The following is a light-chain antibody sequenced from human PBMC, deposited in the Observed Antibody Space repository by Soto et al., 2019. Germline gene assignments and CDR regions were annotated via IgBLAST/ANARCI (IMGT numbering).Light chain of an antibody. CDR1: QSVSSSY. CDR3: QQYCGSSYT. CDR2: GAS. J-gene: IGKJ3*01. Sequence: EIVLTQSPGTLSLSPGERATLSCRASQSVSSSYLAWYQQKPGQAPRLLIYGASSRATGIPDRFSGSGSGIDFSLTISRLESEDLGVYYCQQYCGSSYTFGPGTKVEIK. V-gene: IGKV3-20*01.